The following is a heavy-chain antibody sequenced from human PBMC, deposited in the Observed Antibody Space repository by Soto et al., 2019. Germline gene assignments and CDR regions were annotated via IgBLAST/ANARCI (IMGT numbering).Heavy chain of an antibody. CDR2: ISSSGTTT. CDR3: ARSRYFEY. CDR1: GFTFSDYY. V-gene: IGHV3-11*01. Sequence: GGSLRLSCAASGFTFSDYYMIWIRQAPGKGLEWVSDISSSGTTTHYADSVKGRFTISRDSANKSVYLQMNSLRAEDTAVYYCARSRYFEYWGLGTLVTVSS. J-gene: IGHJ4*02.